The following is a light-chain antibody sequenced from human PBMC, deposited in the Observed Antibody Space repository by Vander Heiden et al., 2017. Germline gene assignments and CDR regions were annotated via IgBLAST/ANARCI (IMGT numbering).Light chain of an antibody. J-gene: IGLJ2*01. CDR2: QDN. CDR3: QAWDTSTAWKV. CDR1: KLGDKY. Sequence: SYELTQPPSVSVSPGQTASITCSGDKLGDKYACWYQQKPGQSPPLVIYQDNKRPSGIPERFSGSNSGNTATLTISGTQAMDEADYYCQAWDTSTAWKVFGGGTKLTVL. V-gene: IGLV3-1*01.